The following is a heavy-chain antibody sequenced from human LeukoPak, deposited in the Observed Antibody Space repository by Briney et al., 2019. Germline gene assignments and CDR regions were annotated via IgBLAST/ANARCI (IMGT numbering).Heavy chain of an antibody. CDR3: ASTSNSALGLPYFDH. Sequence: SETLSLTCTVSGASISTSYWYWIRQPPGKGLEWIGYIHYSGDINYNPPLKSRVTISAYTSKNQLSLKLSSVTAADTAVYYCASTSNSALGLPYFDHWGQGSLVTVSS. D-gene: IGHD5-18*01. J-gene: IGHJ4*02. V-gene: IGHV4-59*01. CDR1: GASISTSY. CDR2: IHYSGDI.